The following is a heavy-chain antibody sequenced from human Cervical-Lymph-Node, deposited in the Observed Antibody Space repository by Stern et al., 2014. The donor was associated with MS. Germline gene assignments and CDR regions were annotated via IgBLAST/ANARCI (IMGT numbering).Heavy chain of an antibody. Sequence: QVQLVESGPGVKKPGASVRVSCKGSGYTFCSYGISWVRQTPGQGLEWMGWISGYKGNTNYAQKFQDRVTMTTDTSTSIAYLELRSLRSDDTAFYYCARGYIMDVWGQGTTVTVSS. V-gene: IGHV1-18*01. CDR1: GYTFCSYG. CDR2: ISGYKGNT. CDR3: ARGYIMDV. D-gene: IGHD5-24*01. J-gene: IGHJ6*02.